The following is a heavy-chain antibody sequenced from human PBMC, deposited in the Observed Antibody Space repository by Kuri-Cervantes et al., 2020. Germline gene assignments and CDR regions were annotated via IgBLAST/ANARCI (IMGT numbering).Heavy chain of an antibody. Sequence: GSLRLSCTVSGGSISSSSYYWGWIRQPPGKGLEWIGSIYYSGSTYYNPSLKSRFTISVDTSKNQFSLKLSSVTAADTAVYYCARDRGVVVPAARYYYYYGMDVWGQGTTVTVSS. CDR1: GGSISSSSYY. CDR3: ARDRGVVVPAARYYYYYGMDV. J-gene: IGHJ6*02. CDR2: IYYSGST. D-gene: IGHD2-2*01. V-gene: IGHV4-39*07.